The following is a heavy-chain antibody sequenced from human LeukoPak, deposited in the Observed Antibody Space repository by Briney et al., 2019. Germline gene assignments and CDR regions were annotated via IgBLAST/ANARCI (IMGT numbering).Heavy chain of an antibody. CDR2: INQDGSEE. CDR1: GFTFSNYW. Sequence: GGSLRLSCVASGFTFSNYWISWVRQAPGRGLEWVANINQDGSEEYYVDSVKGRFTISRDNTKNSLFVQMNSLRADDTAVYYCARVDAFCGDHWGQGTLVTVSS. D-gene: IGHD2-2*01. V-gene: IGHV3-7*04. J-gene: IGHJ4*02. CDR3: ARVDAFCGDH.